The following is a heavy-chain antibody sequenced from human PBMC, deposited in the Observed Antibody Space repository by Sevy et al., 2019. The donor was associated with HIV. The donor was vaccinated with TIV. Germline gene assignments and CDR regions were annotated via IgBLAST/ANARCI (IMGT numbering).Heavy chain of an antibody. J-gene: IGHJ4*02. D-gene: IGHD5-18*01. Sequence: GGSLRLSCAASGFTFSSYAMSWVRQAPGKGLEWVSAISGIGGSTYYADSVKGRFTISRDKSKNTLYLQMNSLRAEDTAVYYCAKKYSYGFKDYFDYWGQGTLVTVSS. V-gene: IGHV3-23*01. CDR3: AKKYSYGFKDYFDY. CDR1: GFTFSSYA. CDR2: ISGIGGST.